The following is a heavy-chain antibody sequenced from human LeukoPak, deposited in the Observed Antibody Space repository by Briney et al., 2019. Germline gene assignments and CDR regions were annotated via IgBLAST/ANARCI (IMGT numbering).Heavy chain of an antibody. V-gene: IGHV3-30*03. Sequence: GGSLRLPCAASGFTFSSYGMHWVRQAPGKGLEWVAVISYDGRNKYYEDSVKGRFTISRDNSKNTLYLQMNSLRAEDTAVYYCARGGARGVMGGDWFDPWGQGTLVTVSS. D-gene: IGHD4/OR15-4a*01. CDR2: ISYDGRNK. CDR1: GFTFSSYG. J-gene: IGHJ5*02. CDR3: ARGGARGVMGGDWFDP.